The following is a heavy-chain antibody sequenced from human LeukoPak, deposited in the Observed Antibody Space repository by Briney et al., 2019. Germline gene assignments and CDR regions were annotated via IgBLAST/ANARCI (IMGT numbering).Heavy chain of an antibody. Sequence: AGSLRLSCAASGFTFSSYDMHWVRQPTGKGLEWVSAIDTAGDPFYPGSVKGRFTISRENAKNSLYLQMNSLRAGDTAVYYCARGLGPRAFDLWGQGTMVTVSS. CDR2: IDTAGDP. D-gene: IGHD3-16*01. CDR3: ARGLGPRAFDL. J-gene: IGHJ3*01. V-gene: IGHV3-13*05. CDR1: GFTFSSYD.